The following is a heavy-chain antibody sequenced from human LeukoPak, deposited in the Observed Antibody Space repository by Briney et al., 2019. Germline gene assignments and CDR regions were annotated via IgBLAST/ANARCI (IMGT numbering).Heavy chain of an antibody. Sequence: GGSLRLSCAASGFTFSSYAMSWVRQAPGKGLEWVSAISGSGGSTYYADSVKGRFTISRDNSKNSLYLQMNSLRAEDTAVYYCAYSSGLDYFDYWGQGTLVTVSS. J-gene: IGHJ4*02. CDR1: GFTFSSYA. CDR2: ISGSGGST. CDR3: AYSSGLDYFDY. D-gene: IGHD6-19*01. V-gene: IGHV3-23*01.